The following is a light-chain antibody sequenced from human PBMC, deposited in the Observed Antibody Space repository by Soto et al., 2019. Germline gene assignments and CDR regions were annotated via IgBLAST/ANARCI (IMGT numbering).Light chain of an antibody. CDR2: GNT. J-gene: IGLJ2*01. Sequence: QPVLTKPPSVSGAPGQRVTISCTGSSSNIGAGYDVQWYQQLPGAAPRLLIFGNTNRPSGVPDRFSGSRSGTSASLAISGLQAEDEADYYCQSYDISLSVSVVFGGGTKLTVL. CDR3: QSYDISLSVSVV. V-gene: IGLV1-40*01. CDR1: SSNIGAGYD.